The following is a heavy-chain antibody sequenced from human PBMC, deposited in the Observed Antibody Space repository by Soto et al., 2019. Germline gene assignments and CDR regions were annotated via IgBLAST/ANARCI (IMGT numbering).Heavy chain of an antibody. Sequence: GGSLRLSCAASGFTFSSYAMLWVRQAPGKGLEWVAVISYDGSNKYYADSVKGRFTISRDNSKNTLYLQMNSLRAEDTAVYYCARDRGYSYGAAFGYWGQGT. D-gene: IGHD5-18*01. V-gene: IGHV3-30-3*01. J-gene: IGHJ4*02. CDR1: GFTFSSYA. CDR2: ISYDGSNK. CDR3: ARDRGYSYGAAFGY.